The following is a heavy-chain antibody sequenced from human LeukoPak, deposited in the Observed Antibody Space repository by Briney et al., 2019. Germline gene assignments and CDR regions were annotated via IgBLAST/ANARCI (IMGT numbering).Heavy chain of an antibody. CDR2: IYSGGST. V-gene: IGHV3-53*01. D-gene: IGHD3-3*01. CDR1: GFTVSSNY. Sequence: GGSLRLSCAASGFTVSSNYMSWVRQAPGKGLEWVSVIYSGGSTYYADSVKGRFTISRDNSKNTLYLQMNSLRAEDTAVYYCARGENYDFWSGYSHFDYWGQGTLVTVSS. J-gene: IGHJ4*02. CDR3: ARGENYDFWSGYSHFDY.